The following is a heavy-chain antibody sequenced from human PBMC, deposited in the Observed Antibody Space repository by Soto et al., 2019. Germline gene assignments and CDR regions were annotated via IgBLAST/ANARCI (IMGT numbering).Heavy chain of an antibody. CDR2: ISAGGNTV. CDR3: ARDFLLDVY. Sequence: PGGSLRLSCAASGFTFSTYNMNWVRQPPGKGLEWVSYISAGGNTVYYADSVKGRFTISRDNAKNSLYLQMNSLRDEDTAFYYCARDFLLDVYWGQGSLVPVSS. V-gene: IGHV3-48*02. J-gene: IGHJ4*02. CDR1: GFTFSTYN.